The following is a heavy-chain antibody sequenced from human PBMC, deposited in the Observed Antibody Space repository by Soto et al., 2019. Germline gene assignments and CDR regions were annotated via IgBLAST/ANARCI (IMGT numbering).Heavy chain of an antibody. Sequence: TLSLTFAVSGGSISREYFHWTWIRQSPGKGLEWIGYIHYTGSIMYNPSFKSRLTMAVDTTKNQFSLQLTSVTAADTAVYFCAREDDGGDRDYYGLDVWGQGTTVTVSS. D-gene: IGHD2-21*02. J-gene: IGHJ6*02. CDR1: GGSISREYFH. CDR3: AREDDGGDRDYYGLDV. CDR2: IHYTGSI. V-gene: IGHV4-30-4*08.